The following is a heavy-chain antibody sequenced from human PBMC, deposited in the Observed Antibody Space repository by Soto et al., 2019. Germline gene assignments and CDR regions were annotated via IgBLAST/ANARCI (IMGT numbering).Heavy chain of an antibody. CDR3: TTDLWRIAVVVGSTGYFNP. CDR1: GFTFSDAW. D-gene: IGHD2-15*01. J-gene: IGHJ5*02. V-gene: IGHV3-15*01. Sequence: GGSLKLSCAASGFTFSDAWMSWVRQAPGKGLDWVGRIKSKSDGGTTEYAAPVRGRFTISRDDSKNTSYLQMNSLKTEDTAVYYCTTDLWRIAVVVGSTGYFNPWGQGTPVTVSS. CDR2: IKSKSDGGTT.